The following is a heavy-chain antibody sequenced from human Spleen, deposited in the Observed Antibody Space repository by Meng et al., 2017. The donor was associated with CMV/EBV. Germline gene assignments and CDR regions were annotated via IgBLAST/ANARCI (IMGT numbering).Heavy chain of an antibody. Sequence: VPGCSISSGACSWSWIRQPPGKGLEWIGYIYYSGSTYYTPSLKSRVTISVDTSKNQFSLKLSSVTAADTAVYYCARLPAAREDAFDIWGQGTMVTVSS. V-gene: IGHV4-30-4*08. CDR3: ARLPAAREDAFDI. J-gene: IGHJ3*02. D-gene: IGHD2-2*01. CDR1: GCSISSGACS. CDR2: IYYSGST.